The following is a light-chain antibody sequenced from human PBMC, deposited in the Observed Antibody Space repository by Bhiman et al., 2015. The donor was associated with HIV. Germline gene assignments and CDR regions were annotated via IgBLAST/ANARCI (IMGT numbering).Light chain of an antibody. Sequence: SSELTQDPAVSVALGQTVTITCRGDSLRAFYASWYQQRPGQAPILVIHGDNNRPSGIPARFSGSKSGTSASLAISGLRSEDEGDYYCAAWDDRLSGYVFATGTKVTVL. CDR3: AAWDDRLSGYV. CDR2: GDN. V-gene: IGLV3-19*01. J-gene: IGLJ1*01. CDR1: SLRAFY.